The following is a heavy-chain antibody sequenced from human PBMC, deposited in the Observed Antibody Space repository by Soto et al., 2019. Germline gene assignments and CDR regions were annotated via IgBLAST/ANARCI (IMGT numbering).Heavy chain of an antibody. CDR3: ARVHISGHGVDY. Sequence: SETLSLTCAVSGYSISSGYYWAWIRQPPGQGLEWFGSNSHSGSTYYNPSLKSRVTISVHTSKNQFSLDLTSVTAADTAIYYCARVHISGHGVDYWGQGTLVTVSS. CDR1: GYSISSGYY. CDR2: NSHSGST. D-gene: IGHD5-12*01. J-gene: IGHJ4*02. V-gene: IGHV4-38-2*01.